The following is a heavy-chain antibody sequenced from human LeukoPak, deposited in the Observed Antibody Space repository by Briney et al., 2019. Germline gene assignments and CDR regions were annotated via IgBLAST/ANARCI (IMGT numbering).Heavy chain of an antibody. CDR3: ARDPGLLWFGELRDYYYGMDV. V-gene: IGHV4-59*01. J-gene: IGHJ6*02. D-gene: IGHD3-10*01. CDR2: IYYSGST. CDR1: GGSISSYY. Sequence: PSETLSLTCTVSGGSISSYYWSWIRQPPGKGLEWIGYIYYSGSTNYNPSLKSRVTISVDTSKNQFSLKLSSVTAADTAVYYCARDPGLLWFGELRDYYYGMDVWGQGTTVTVSS.